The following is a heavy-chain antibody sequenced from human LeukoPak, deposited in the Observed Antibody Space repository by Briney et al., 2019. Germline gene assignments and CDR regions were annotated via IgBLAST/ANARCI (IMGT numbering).Heavy chain of an antibody. CDR1: GFTFSHVC. D-gene: IGHD2-15*01. V-gene: IGHV3-7*01. Sequence: GGSLRLSCAASGFTFSHVCMNWVRQAPWKGLEWVAYIKKTGSETYYVDSVKGRFTITRDNTRNSLFLQMYSLRAEDTAVYFCAREDGYCSGGNCYSYFDSWGQGTLVTVSS. CDR3: AREDGYCSGGNCYSYFDS. CDR2: IKKTGSET. J-gene: IGHJ4*02.